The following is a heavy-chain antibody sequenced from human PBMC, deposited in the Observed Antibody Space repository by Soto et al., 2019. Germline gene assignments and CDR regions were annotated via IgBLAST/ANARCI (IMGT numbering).Heavy chain of an antibody. CDR1: GFTFDDYA. V-gene: IGHV3-9*01. CDR2: ISWNSGSI. D-gene: IGHD3-16*02. Sequence: EVQLVESGGGLVQPGRSLRLSCAASGFTFDDYAMHWVRQAPGKGLEWVSGISWNSGSIGYADSVKGRFTISRDNAKNSLYLQMNSLRAEDTALYYCAKAQYYDYVWGSYRQDWYFDRWGRGTLVTVSS. J-gene: IGHJ2*01. CDR3: AKAQYYDYVWGSYRQDWYFDR.